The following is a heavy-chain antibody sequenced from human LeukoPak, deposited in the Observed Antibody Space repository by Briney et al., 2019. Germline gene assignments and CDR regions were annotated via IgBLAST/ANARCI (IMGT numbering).Heavy chain of an antibody. CDR2: INPNSGGT. CDR3: ARAPYYYGSGSYYNGKFDY. D-gene: IGHD3-10*01. Sequence: ALVKVSCKASGYTFTGCYMHWVRQAPGQGLEWMGWINPNSGGTNYAQKFQGRVTMTRDTSISTAYMELSRLRSDDTAVYYCARAPYYYGSGSYYNGKFDYWGQGTLVTVSS. CDR1: GYTFTGCY. J-gene: IGHJ4*02. V-gene: IGHV1-2*02.